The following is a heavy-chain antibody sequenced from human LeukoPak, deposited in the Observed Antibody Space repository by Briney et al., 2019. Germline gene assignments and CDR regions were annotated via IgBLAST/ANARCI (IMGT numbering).Heavy chain of an antibody. Sequence: PGGSLRLSCAASGFTFSSYSMNWVRQAPGKGLEWVSYISSSSSTIYYADSVKGRFTISRDNAKNSLYLQMNSLRAEDTAVYYCANDPSGGIDLLTGFHNYHHYGLDVWGQGTTVTVSS. CDR2: ISSSSSTI. V-gene: IGHV3-48*01. CDR1: GFTFSSYS. D-gene: IGHD3-9*01. CDR3: ANDPSGGIDLLTGFHNYHHYGLDV. J-gene: IGHJ6*02.